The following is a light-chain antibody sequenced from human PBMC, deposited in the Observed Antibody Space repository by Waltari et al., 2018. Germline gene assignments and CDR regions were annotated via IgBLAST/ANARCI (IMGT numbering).Light chain of an antibody. J-gene: IGKJ1*01. CDR3: QQSYTTPRT. Sequence: DIQMTQSPTSLSASVGDRVIITCRASQSISSYLNWYQQKPGKAPKLLIYAASSLQSGVPSRFSCSGSGTDFTLTISCLQPEDFATYYCQQSYTTPRTFGQGTKVEIK. CDR1: QSISSY. V-gene: IGKV1-39*01. CDR2: AAS.